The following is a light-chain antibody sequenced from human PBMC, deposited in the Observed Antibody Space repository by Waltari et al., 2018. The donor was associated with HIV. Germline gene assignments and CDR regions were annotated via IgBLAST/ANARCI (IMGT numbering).Light chain of an antibody. J-gene: IGKJ1*01. CDR1: QSVSSN. Sequence: EIVMTQSPATLSVSPGERATLSCRASQSVSSNLAWYQQKPGQAPRLLIYGASTRATGIPGRFSGSGSGTEFSRTISSLQSEDFAVYYCQQYNNWPRTFGQGTKVEIK. CDR2: GAS. V-gene: IGKV3-15*01. CDR3: QQYNNWPRT.